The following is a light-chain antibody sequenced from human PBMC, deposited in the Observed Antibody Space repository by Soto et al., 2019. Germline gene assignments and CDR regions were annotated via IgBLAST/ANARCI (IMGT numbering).Light chain of an antibody. Sequence: DIQMTPSPSSLSASVGYRVTITCRASQSISSYLNWYQQKPGKAPKLLIYAASSLQSGVPSRFTGSGSGTDFTLTISSLQPEDFATYYCQQSYSTLTFGGGTKV. J-gene: IGKJ4*01. CDR3: QQSYSTLT. V-gene: IGKV1-39*01. CDR2: AAS. CDR1: QSISSY.